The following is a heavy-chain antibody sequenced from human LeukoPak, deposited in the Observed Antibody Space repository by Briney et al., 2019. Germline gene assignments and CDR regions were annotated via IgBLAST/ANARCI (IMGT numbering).Heavy chain of an antibody. CDR3: ASIAVAGTTSPNWFDP. Sequence: GASVKVSCKASGYTFTGYYMHWVRQAPGQGLEWMGWINPNSGGTNYAQKFQGRVTMTRDTSISTAYMELSRLRSDDTAVYYCASIAVAGTTSPNWFDPLGPGNPGHRLL. V-gene: IGHV1-2*02. CDR1: GYTFTGYY. CDR2: INPNSGGT. D-gene: IGHD6-19*01. J-gene: IGHJ5*02.